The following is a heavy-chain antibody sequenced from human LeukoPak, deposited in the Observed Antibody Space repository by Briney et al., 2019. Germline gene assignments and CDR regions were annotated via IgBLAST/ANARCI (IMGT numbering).Heavy chain of an antibody. CDR1: GGSISTYY. D-gene: IGHD3-9*01. Sequence: SETLSLTCTVSGGSISTYYWSWIRQPPGKGLEWIGYIYYSGSTNYNPSLKSRVTISVDTSKNQFSLKLSSVTAADTAAYYCARLRFDWFYFDYWGQGTLVTVSS. CDR2: IYYSGST. J-gene: IGHJ4*02. V-gene: IGHV4-59*01. CDR3: ARLRFDWFYFDY.